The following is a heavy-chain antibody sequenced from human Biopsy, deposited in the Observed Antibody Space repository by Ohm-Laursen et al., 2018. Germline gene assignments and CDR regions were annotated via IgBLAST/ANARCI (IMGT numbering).Heavy chain of an antibody. J-gene: IGHJ4*02. Sequence: GTLSLTCSVSGVYISDYYWSWIRQPPGRGLEWVGSIYYSGRTNYNPSLKSRVTISADTSKSQLSLHLTSVTAADTAVYYCASRGLAMASDYYFDDWGQGTLVTVSS. V-gene: IGHV4-59*08. D-gene: IGHD3/OR15-3a*01. CDR3: ASRGLAMASDYYFDD. CDR2: IYYSGRT. CDR1: GVYISDYY.